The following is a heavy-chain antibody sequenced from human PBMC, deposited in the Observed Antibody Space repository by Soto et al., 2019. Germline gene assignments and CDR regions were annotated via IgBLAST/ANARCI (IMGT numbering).Heavy chain of an antibody. Sequence: QVYLVESGGGVVQPGTSLRLSCVASRFTFSSFGMHWVRQAPGKGLEWVAAIWYDGSIKYYADSVQGRFTISRDNSKNTLYLQMNSLRAEDTAVYYCARGGATGDNWFAPWGQGTLVTVSS. J-gene: IGHJ5*02. D-gene: IGHD3-10*01. CDR2: IWYDGSIK. CDR3: ARGGATGDNWFAP. V-gene: IGHV3-33*01. CDR1: RFTFSSFG.